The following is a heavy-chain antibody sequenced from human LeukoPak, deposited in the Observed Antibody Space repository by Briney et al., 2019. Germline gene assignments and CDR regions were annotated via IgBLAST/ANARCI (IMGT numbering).Heavy chain of an antibody. V-gene: IGHV4-59*01. J-gene: IGHJ4*02. CDR1: GGSISTFY. Sequence: HPSETLSLTCTVSGGSISTFYWSWIRQPPGKGLEWIGYIYYTGSTNYNSSLKSRVTISVDTSKNQFSLKLNSVTAADTAVYYCARGPYYSDSITYSFDYWGQGALVTVSS. D-gene: IGHD3-22*01. CDR3: ARGPYYSDSITYSFDY. CDR2: IYYTGST.